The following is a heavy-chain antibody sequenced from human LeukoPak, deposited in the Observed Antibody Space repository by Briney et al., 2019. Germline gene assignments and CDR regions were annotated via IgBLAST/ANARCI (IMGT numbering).Heavy chain of an antibody. CDR1: GDSGSSNSAA. CDR2: TYYRSKWYY. CDR3: ARAYSFSI. D-gene: IGHD1-26*01. J-gene: IGHJ3*02. Sequence: SQTLSLTCAISGDSGSSNSAAWNWIRQSPSRGLEWLGRTYYRSKWYYEYAESVKSRIIINSDTSKNQFSLQLNSVTPDDTAVYYCARAYSFSIWSQGTMVTVSS. V-gene: IGHV6-1*01.